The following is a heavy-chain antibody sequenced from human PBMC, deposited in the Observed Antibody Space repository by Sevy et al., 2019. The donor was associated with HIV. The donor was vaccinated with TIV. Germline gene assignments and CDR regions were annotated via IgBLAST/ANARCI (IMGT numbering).Heavy chain of an antibody. CDR3: ARHVTNVVQRISTRAFDI. J-gene: IGHJ3*02. D-gene: IGHD2-21*01. V-gene: IGHV3-48*02. Sequence: GGSLRLSCAASGFTFSNYSMTWVRQAPGKGLEWISYISSSSRTIYNPDSVKGRFTSSRDNAKNSLYLQMNSLRDEDTAVYYCARHVTNVVQRISTRAFDIWGQGTMVTVSS. CDR2: ISSSSRTI. CDR1: GFTFSNYS.